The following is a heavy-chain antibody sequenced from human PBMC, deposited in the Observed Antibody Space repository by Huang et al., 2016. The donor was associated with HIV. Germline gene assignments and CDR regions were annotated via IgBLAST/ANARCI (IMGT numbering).Heavy chain of an antibody. J-gene: IGHJ4*02. CDR2: INPSDGST. CDR1: GYAFTSYY. Sequence: VKVSCKASGYAFTSYYMHWVRQAPGQGLEWMGRINPSDGSTSYAQKVQGRVTTTRDTSTNTVFMELSSLRSEDTAVYYCARDRDFYDSSGYWGFNYFDYWGQGTLVTVSS. V-gene: IGHV1-46*01. D-gene: IGHD3-22*01. CDR3: ARDRDFYDSSGYWGFNYFDY.